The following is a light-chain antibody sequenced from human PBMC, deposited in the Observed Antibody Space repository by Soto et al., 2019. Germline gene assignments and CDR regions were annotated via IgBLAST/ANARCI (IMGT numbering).Light chain of an antibody. V-gene: IGKV3D-15*01. Sequence: EIVSTQSPGTLSLSPGERATLSCRASQSVNSRLAWYQQKPGQAPRLLIYGASSRATGIPDRFSGSGSGTEFNLTINSLQPDDSATYYCQQYKSYPWTFGQGTKVDIK. CDR2: GAS. CDR1: QSVNSR. J-gene: IGKJ1*01. CDR3: QQYKSYPWT.